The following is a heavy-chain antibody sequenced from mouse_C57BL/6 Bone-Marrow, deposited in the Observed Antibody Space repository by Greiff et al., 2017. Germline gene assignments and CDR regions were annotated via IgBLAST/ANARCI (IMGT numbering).Heavy chain of an antibody. CDR1: GSSFTDYN. D-gene: IGHD2-4*01. Sequence: EVQLQQSGPELVKPGASVTISCKASGSSFTDYNMNWVKQSNGKSLEWIGVINPNYGTTSYNQKFKGKATLTVDQSSSTAYMQLNSLTSEDSSVYSGASSGLPVDYWGQGTTLTVSA. V-gene: IGHV1-39*01. CDR2: INPNYGTT. CDR3: ASSGLPVDY. J-gene: IGHJ2*01.